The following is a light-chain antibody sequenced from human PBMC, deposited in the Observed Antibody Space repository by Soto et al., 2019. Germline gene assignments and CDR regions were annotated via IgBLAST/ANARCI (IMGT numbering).Light chain of an antibody. V-gene: IGLV2-14*01. J-gene: IGLJ1*01. CDR1: SSDVGSYNY. CDR2: DVS. CDR3: SSYTIISTDV. Sequence: QSALTQPASVSGSPGQSITISCTGTSSDVGSYNYVSWYQQHPGKAPKLMIYDVSNRPSGVSNRFSGSKSGNTASLTISGLQAEDEADYYCSSYTIISTDVFGTGTKLTVL.